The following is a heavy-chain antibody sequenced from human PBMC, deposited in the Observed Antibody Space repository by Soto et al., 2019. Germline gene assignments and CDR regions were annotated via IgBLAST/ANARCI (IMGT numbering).Heavy chain of an antibody. V-gene: IGHV3-21*01. J-gene: IGHJ4*02. Sequence: VGSLRLSGAASGFTFSRYSMNWVRQAPGKGLEWVSSISSSSSYIYYADSVKGRFTISRDNAKNSLYLQMNSLRAEDTAVYYCASVDYYGSGSYYRWGQGTLVTVSS. D-gene: IGHD3-10*01. CDR1: GFTFSRYS. CDR3: ASVDYYGSGSYYR. CDR2: ISSSSSYI.